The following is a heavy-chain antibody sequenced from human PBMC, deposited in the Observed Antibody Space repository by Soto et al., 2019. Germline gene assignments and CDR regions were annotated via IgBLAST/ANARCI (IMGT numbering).Heavy chain of an antibody. D-gene: IGHD6-13*01. CDR3: ARESVAAAGLYYYYYGMDV. V-gene: IGHV4-59*11. CDR2: IYYSGST. CDR1: GGSISSHY. J-gene: IGHJ6*02. Sequence: SETLSLTCTVSGGSISSHYWSWIRQPPGQGLEWIGYIYYSGSTNYNPSLKSRVTISVDTSKNQFSLKLSSVTAADTAVYYCARESVAAAGLYYYYYGMDVWGQGTTVTVSS.